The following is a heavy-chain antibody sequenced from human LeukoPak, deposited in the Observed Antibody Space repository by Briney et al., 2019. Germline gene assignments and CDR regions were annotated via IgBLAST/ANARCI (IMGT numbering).Heavy chain of an antibody. CDR1: GYSFTSYW. Sequence: GESLQISCKGSGYSFTSYWIGWVRPLPGKGLEWMGIIYPGDSDTRYSPSFQGQVTISADKSISTAYLQWSSLKASDTAMYYCARHNPSNYYDSSGYFYGMDVWGQGTTVTVSS. J-gene: IGHJ6*02. CDR3: ARHNPSNYYDSSGYFYGMDV. CDR2: IYPGDSDT. D-gene: IGHD3-22*01. V-gene: IGHV5-51*01.